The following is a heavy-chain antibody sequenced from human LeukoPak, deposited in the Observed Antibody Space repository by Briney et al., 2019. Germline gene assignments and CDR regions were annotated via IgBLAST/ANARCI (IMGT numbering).Heavy chain of an antibody. J-gene: IGHJ4*02. CDR3: AKQVDYGSGSRLTN. D-gene: IGHD3-10*01. CDR2: ISTSGESA. Sequence: GGSLRLSCPVSGFTFSSYAMSWVRQAPGRGLEWVSVISTSGESAYYADSVKGRFTISRDNSKNTLYLQMNSLRAEDTAVYYCAKQVDYGSGSRLTNWGQGTLVTDSS. CDR1: GFTFSSYA. V-gene: IGHV3-23*01.